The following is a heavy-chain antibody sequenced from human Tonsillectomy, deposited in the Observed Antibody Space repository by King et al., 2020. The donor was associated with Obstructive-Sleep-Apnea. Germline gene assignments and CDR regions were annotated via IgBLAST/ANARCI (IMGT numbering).Heavy chain of an antibody. J-gene: IGHJ5*02. CDR2: INHSGNT. V-gene: IGHV4-34*01. Sequence: VQLQQWGAGLLKPSETLSLTCAVYGGSFSNCYWSWIRQPPGKGLEWIGEINHSGNTNYNPSLKSRVTISKDTSKNQFSLKLNSMTAADTAVYYCATQGWFDPWGQGTLVTVSS. CDR3: ATQGWFDP. CDR1: GGSFSNCY.